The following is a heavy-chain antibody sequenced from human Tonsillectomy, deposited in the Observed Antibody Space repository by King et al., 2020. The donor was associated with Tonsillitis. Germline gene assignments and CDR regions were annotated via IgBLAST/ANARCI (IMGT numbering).Heavy chain of an antibody. CDR1: GYTFTAYY. J-gene: IGHJ6*02. CDR2: INPRSGGV. CDR3: AKGREGWELEDYSYPMDV. D-gene: IGHD1-26*01. Sequence: QLVQSGAEVKKPGASVRVSCRASGYTFTAYYIHWVRRAPGQGLELMGWINPRSGGVRYAQKFEGRVTMTRATSISTAYMDLNSLKSDDSAVYYCAKGREGWELEDYSYPMDVWGQGTTVTVSS. V-gene: IGHV1-2*02.